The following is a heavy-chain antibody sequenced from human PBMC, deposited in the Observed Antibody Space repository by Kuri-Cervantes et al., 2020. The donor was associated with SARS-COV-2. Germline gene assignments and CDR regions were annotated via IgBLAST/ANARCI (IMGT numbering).Heavy chain of an antibody. CDR3: ARLYDSSGYYYPAFDY. CDR1: GGSFSGYY. Sequence: SQTPSLTCAVYGGSFSGYYWSWIRQPPGKGLKWIGEINHRGSTNYNPSLKTRVTISVDTSKNQFSLRLSSVTAADTAVYYCARLYDSSGYYYPAFDYWAQGTLVTVPS. CDR2: INHRGST. J-gene: IGHJ4*02. V-gene: IGHV4-34*01. D-gene: IGHD3-22*01.